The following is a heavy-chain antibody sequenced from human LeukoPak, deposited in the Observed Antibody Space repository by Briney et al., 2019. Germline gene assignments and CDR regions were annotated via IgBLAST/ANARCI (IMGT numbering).Heavy chain of an antibody. CDR1: GFTFSSYW. V-gene: IGHV3-74*01. J-gene: IGHJ5*02. CDR2: IKSDGSST. D-gene: IGHD6-13*01. Sequence: GGSLRLSCAASGFTFSSYWMHWVRQAPGKGLVWVSSIKSDGSSTSYADSVKGRFTISRDNAKNTLYLQMNSLRAEDTAVYYCARAGRIAEAGLNWFDPWGQGTLVTVSS. CDR3: ARAGRIAEAGLNWFDP.